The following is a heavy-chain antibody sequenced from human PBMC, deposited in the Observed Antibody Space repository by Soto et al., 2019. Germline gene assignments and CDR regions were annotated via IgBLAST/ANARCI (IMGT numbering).Heavy chain of an antibody. Sequence: PSETLSLTCTISGGSFGTNYWSWIRQAPGKGLEWIGYTYHTGSTKYNPSLKSRATISVDTSKNQFSLTLNSAAAADTAVYYCATDSAGRGPFDPRGQGILVTVSS. J-gene: IGHJ5*02. V-gene: IGHV4-59*13. D-gene: IGHD3-10*01. CDR2: TYHTGST. CDR3: ATDSAGRGPFDP. CDR1: GGSFGTNY.